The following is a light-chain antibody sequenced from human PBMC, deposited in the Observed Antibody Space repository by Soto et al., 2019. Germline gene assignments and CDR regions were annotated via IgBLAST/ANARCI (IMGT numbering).Light chain of an antibody. CDR2: GAS. J-gene: IGKJ4*01. CDR1: LPISNK. CDR3: QQYENWPPAVT. V-gene: IGKV3-15*01. Sequence: DIVLTQSPATLSVSPGERATLSCRASLPISNKLAWYQQRPGQSLRLLIYGASARAHGVPARFSGSGSGTEFTLTISSLQSDDLAVYYCQQYENWPPAVTFGGGTNVEIK.